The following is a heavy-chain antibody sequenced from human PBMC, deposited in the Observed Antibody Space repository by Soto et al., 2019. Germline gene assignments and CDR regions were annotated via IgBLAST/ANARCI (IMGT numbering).Heavy chain of an antibody. J-gene: IGHJ4*01. CDR2: ISAYNGHT. CDR1: GYTFTNYG. CDR3: AREGARTNRQGY. D-gene: IGHD2-8*01. V-gene: IGHV1-18*01. Sequence: QVQLVQSGPEVKKPGASVKVSCKASGYTFTNYGFNWVRQAPGQGLEWMGWISAYNGHTKYSQIFPARVIRTTDTSERTAHTELRILTSDDTAMYYCAREGARTNRQGYWGHGTLVTVSS.